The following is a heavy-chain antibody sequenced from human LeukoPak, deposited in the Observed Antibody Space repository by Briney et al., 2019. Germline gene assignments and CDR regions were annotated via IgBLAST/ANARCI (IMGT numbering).Heavy chain of an antibody. CDR2: ISRSGSTK. V-gene: IGHV3-11*04. J-gene: IGHJ4*02. CDR1: GFTFSDYN. D-gene: IGHD4-17*01. Sequence: GGSLRLSCAASGFTFSDYNMRWIRQAPGKGLEWVSSISRSGSTKYYADSVKGRFTISRDNAKNSLYLQMNSLRAEDTAVYYCARDYGDSIDYWGQGTLVTVSS. CDR3: ARDYGDSIDY.